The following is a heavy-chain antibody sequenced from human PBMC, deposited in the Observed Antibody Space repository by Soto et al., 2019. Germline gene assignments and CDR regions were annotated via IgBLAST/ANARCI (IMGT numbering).Heavy chain of an antibody. CDR1: GGTFSSYT. D-gene: IGHD2-15*01. CDR3: ARSLGYCSGGSCPGRIWFDP. CDR2: IIPILGIA. J-gene: IGHJ5*02. V-gene: IGHV1-69*02. Sequence: QVQLVQSGAEVKKPGSSVKVSCKASGGTFSSYTISWVRQAPGQGLEWMGRIIPILGIANYAQKFQGRVTITADKSTSTAYMELSSLRSEDTAVYYCARSLGYCSGGSCPGRIWFDPWGQGTLVTVSS.